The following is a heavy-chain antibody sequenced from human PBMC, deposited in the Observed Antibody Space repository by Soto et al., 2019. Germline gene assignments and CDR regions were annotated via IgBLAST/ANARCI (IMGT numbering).Heavy chain of an antibody. D-gene: IGHD1-1*01. CDR3: AKSLRTTLAPLEN. J-gene: IGHJ4*02. CDR1: GFTFTNWD. CDR2: MSFNSFAI. V-gene: IGHV3-23*01. Sequence: PGGSLRLSCTASGFTFTNWDMNWVRQAPGKGLEWVSTMSFNSFAIYYADSVKGRFSISRDNSGNTLYLQMDSLRAQATAVYYCAKSLRTTLAPLENWRQGTWVA.